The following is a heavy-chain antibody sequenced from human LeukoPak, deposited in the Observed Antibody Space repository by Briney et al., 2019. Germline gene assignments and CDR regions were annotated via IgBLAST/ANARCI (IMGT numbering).Heavy chain of an antibody. CDR2: IIPIFGTS. J-gene: IGHJ4*02. Sequence: ASVTVSFTASGGTFSIFAISWVRQARGQGLEWMGGIIPIFGTSKYVQKFQGRVTIIADESTSTAYMELSNLRSEDTAVYYCATAPVSDCSSTTCYAPNFDYWGQGTLVTVSS. V-gene: IGHV1-69*13. D-gene: IGHD2-2*01. CDR1: GGTFSIFA. CDR3: ATAPVSDCSSTTCYAPNFDY.